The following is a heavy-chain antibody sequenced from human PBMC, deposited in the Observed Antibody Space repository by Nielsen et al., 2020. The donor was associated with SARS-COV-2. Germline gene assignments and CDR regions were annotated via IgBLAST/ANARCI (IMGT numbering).Heavy chain of an antibody. D-gene: IGHD1-14*01. V-gene: IGHV4-4*02. J-gene: IGHJ4*02. CDR3: ARGARTGQFDY. CDR2: IYHSGST. Sequence: WVRQAPGKGLEWIGEIYHSGSTNYNPSLKSRVTISVDKSKNQFSLKLSSVTAADTAVYYCARGARTGQFDYWGQGTLVTVSS.